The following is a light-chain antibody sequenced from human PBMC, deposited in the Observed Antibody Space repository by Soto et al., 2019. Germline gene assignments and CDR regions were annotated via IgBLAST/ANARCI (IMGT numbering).Light chain of an antibody. CDR2: DAS. Sequence: EILITQSPATLSVSPGESATLSCRASQSVSSNLAWHQQKPGQAPRLLMYDASARDTGISAMFSCSGAGTEFTRTISSLQSEDFEIDDCQQYNNWPPTFGQGTKVDIK. CDR3: QQYNNWPPT. V-gene: IGKV3D-15*01. J-gene: IGKJ1*01. CDR1: QSVSSN.